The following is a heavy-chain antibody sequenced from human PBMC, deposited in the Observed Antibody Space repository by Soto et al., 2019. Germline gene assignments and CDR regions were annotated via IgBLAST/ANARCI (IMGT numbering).Heavy chain of an antibody. Sequence: SETLSLTCTVSGGSISYYYWGWIRQPPGKGLEWIGSIYYSGNTHYNPSLKSRVTISVDTSMNQFSLSLDSVTAVDSAVYYCVRGGYVHAFDYWGQGALVTVSS. CDR3: VRGGYVHAFDY. V-gene: IGHV4-59*01. CDR1: GGSISYYY. D-gene: IGHD5-12*01. J-gene: IGHJ4*02. CDR2: IYYSGNT.